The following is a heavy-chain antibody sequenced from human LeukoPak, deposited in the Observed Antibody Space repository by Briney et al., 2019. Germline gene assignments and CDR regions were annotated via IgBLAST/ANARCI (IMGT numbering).Heavy chain of an antibody. J-gene: IGHJ6*02. V-gene: IGHV1-18*01. CDR1: GYTLTSYG. CDR2: ISAYNGNT. D-gene: IGHD4-23*01. Sequence: GASVKVSCKASGYTLTSYGISWVRQAPGQGLEWMGWISAYNGNTNYAQKLQGRVTMTTDTSTSTAYMELRSLRSDDTAVYYCARGAGGKPGDYYYYGMDVWGQGTTVTVSS. CDR3: ARGAGGKPGDYYYYGMDV.